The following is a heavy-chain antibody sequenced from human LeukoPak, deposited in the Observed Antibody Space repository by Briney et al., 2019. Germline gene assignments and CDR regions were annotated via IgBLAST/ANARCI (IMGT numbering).Heavy chain of an antibody. D-gene: IGHD1-26*01. CDR2: ISGSGGST. CDR3: AKDGTLRGSYYPDAFDI. Sequence: PGGSLRLSCAASGFTFSSYAMSWVRQAPGKGLEWVSAISGSGGSTYYADSVKGRFTISRDNSKNTLYLQMNSLRAEDTAVYYCAKDGTLRGSYYPDAFDIWGQGTMVTVSS. J-gene: IGHJ3*02. CDR1: GFTFSSYA. V-gene: IGHV3-23*01.